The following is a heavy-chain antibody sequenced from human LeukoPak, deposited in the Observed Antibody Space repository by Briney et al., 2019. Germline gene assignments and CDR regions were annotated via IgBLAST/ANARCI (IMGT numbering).Heavy chain of an antibody. CDR1: GYTFTSYG. CDR3: ARVSRSGWSTLDYYYYGMDV. J-gene: IGHJ6*02. Sequence: VASVKVSCKASGYTFTSYGISWVRQAPGQGLEWMGWISAYNGNTNYAQKLQGRVTMTTDTSTSTAYMELRSLRSDDTAVYYCARVSRSGWSTLDYYYYGMDVWGQGTTVTVSS. CDR2: ISAYNGNT. V-gene: IGHV1-18*01. D-gene: IGHD6-19*01.